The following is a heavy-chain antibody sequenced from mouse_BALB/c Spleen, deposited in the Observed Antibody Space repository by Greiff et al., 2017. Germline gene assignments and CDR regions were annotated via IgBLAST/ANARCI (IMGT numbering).Heavy chain of an antibody. CDR3: ARSVNYYGSSPHYAMDY. CDR1: GYTFTSYW. CDR2: INPSTGYT. V-gene: IGHV1-7*01. Sequence: QVQLQQSGAELAKPGASVKMSCKASGYTFTSYWMHWVKQRPGQGLEWIGYINPSTGYTEYNQKFKDKATLTADKSSSTAYMQLSILTSEDSAVYYYARSVNYYGSSPHYAMDYWGQGTSVTVSS. J-gene: IGHJ4*01. D-gene: IGHD1-1*01.